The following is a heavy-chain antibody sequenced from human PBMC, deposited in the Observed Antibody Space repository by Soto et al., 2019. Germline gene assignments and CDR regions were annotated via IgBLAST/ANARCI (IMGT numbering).Heavy chain of an antibody. CDR3: ARHPERIAQIGWFDP. Sequence: EVQLVESGGGLVQPGGSLRLSCAASGFIFSSYSMNWVRQAPGKGLEWVSYISSSSSTIYYADSVKGRFTISRDNAKNSLYLQMNSLRAEVTAVYYCARHPERIAQIGWFDPWGQGTLVTVSS. J-gene: IGHJ5*02. CDR1: GFIFSSYS. CDR2: ISSSSSTI. D-gene: IGHD6-13*01. V-gene: IGHV3-48*01.